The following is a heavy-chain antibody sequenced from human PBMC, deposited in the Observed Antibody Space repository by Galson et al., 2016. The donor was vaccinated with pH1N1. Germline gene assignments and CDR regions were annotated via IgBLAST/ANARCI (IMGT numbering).Heavy chain of an antibody. CDR3: SREGVTESGRWENAFAI. J-gene: IGHJ3*02. V-gene: IGHV6-1*01. CDR1: GDSVSSIDAA. Sequence: CAISGDSVSSIDAAWNWIRQSPSGGLEWLGRTYYRSRWIYDYAGAVSGPITINPDTSKNQYSLQLSSVTPEDTAVYYCSREGVTESGRWENAFAIWGQGTMVTVS. D-gene: IGHD1-26*01. CDR2: TYYRSRWIY.